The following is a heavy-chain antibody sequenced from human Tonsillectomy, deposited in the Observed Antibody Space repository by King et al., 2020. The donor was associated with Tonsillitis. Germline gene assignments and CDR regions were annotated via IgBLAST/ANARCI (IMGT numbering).Heavy chain of an antibody. D-gene: IGHD6-19*01. V-gene: IGHV3-9*01. Sequence: VQLVQSGGGLVQPGRSLRLSCAASGFIFDDYAMHWLRQAPGKGLEWVSRIAWNRGSIGYADSVKGRFTISRDNAKNSLYLQMNSLRADDTALYYCAKGRGPYTSGPIDYWGQGTLVTVSS. CDR3: AKGRGPYTSGPIDY. CDR1: GFIFDDYA. CDR2: IAWNRGSI. J-gene: IGHJ4*02.